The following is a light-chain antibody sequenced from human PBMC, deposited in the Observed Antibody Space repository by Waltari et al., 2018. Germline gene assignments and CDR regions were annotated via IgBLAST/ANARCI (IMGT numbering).Light chain of an antibody. CDR2: WAS. Sequence: DIVMTQSPDSLAVSLGERATINCKSSQRVLCSSHNKDYLAWYQQKPGQPPKLLIYWASTRESGVPDRFSGSGSGTDFTLTISSLQAEDVAVYYCQQYYSTPLTFGGGTKVEIK. CDR1: QRVLCSSHNKDY. V-gene: IGKV4-1*01. CDR3: QQYYSTPLT. J-gene: IGKJ4*01.